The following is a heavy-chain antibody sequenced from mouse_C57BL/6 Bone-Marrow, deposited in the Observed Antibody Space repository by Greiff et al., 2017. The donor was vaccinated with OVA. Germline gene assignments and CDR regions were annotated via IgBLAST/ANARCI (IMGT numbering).Heavy chain of an antibody. V-gene: IGHV5-4*03. CDR1: GFTFSSYA. CDR3: ARAGRRYFDY. D-gene: IGHD3-3*01. Sequence: DVKLVESGGGLVKPGGSLKLSCAASGFTFSSYAMSWVRQTPEKRLEWVATISDGGSYTYYPDNVKGRFTISRDNAKNNLYLQMSHLKSEDTAMYYCARAGRRYFDYWGQGTTLTVSS. CDR2: ISDGGSYT. J-gene: IGHJ2*01.